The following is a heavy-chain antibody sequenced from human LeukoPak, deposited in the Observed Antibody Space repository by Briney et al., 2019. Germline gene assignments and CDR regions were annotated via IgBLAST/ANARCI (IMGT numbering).Heavy chain of an antibody. CDR2: IKQDGNEK. Sequence: GKFLRLSCAASGFTFSSYWMNWVRQAPGKGLEWVANIKQDGNEKYYVDSVKSRFTISRDNTKNSLYVQMNSLRVEDTAVYYCAKPITVSGATDAFDIWGQGTMVTVSS. CDR1: GFTFSSYW. J-gene: IGHJ3*02. V-gene: IGHV3-7*01. CDR3: AKPITVSGATDAFDI. D-gene: IGHD3-3*01.